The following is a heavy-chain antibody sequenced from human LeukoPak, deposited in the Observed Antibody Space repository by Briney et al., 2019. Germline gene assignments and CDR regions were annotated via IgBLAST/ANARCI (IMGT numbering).Heavy chain of an antibody. CDR1: GGSISSYY. CDR2: IYYSGST. CDR3: ASHYSSSWYRYDY. D-gene: IGHD6-13*01. J-gene: IGHJ4*02. V-gene: IGHV4-59*08. Sequence: SETLSLTCTVSGGSISSYYRSWIRQPPGKGLEWIGYIYYSGSTNYNPSLKSRVTISVDTSKNQFSLKLSSVTAADTAVYYCASHYSSSWYRYDYWGQGTLVTVSS.